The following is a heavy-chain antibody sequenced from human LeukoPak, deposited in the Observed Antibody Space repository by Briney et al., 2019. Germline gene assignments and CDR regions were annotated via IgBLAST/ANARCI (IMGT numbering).Heavy chain of an antibody. J-gene: IGHJ3*02. Sequence: PSETLSLTCTVSGGSISTYYWSWIRQPPGEGLEWIGSIYYSGTTHSNPSLKSRATISVGTSKNHLSLKVSSVTAADTAVYYCARGASGTLYDAFDIWGQGTMVTVSS. CDR1: GGSISTYY. D-gene: IGHD1-26*01. V-gene: IGHV4-59*01. CDR3: ARGASGTLYDAFDI. CDR2: IYYSGTT.